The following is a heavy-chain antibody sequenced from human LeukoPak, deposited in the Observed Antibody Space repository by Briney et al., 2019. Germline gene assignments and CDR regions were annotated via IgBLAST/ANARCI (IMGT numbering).Heavy chain of an antibody. D-gene: IGHD3-10*01. V-gene: IGHV1-18*01. CDR2: ISVYNGDT. CDR1: GYTFTSYG. J-gene: IGHJ4*02. CDR3: VRGGGFNSGFEY. Sequence: ASVKVSCKASGYTFTSYGISWVRQAPGQGLEWMGWISVYNGDTKYAQNLQGRVTLTTDTSTSRAYMELRSLRSDDTAVYCCVRGGGFNSGFEYRGQGTLVIVSS.